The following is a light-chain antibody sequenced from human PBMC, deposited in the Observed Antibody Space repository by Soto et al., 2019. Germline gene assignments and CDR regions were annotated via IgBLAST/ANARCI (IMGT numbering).Light chain of an antibody. CDR3: QQRSNWPRT. CDR1: QSVSSY. Sequence: EIVLTQSPATLSLSPGERATLSCRASQSVSSYLAWYQQKPCQAPRLLIYDASNRATGIPARFSGSGSGTDFTLTISSLEAEDCAVYYCQQRSNWPRTFGGGTKVEIK. CDR2: DAS. V-gene: IGKV3-11*01. J-gene: IGKJ4*01.